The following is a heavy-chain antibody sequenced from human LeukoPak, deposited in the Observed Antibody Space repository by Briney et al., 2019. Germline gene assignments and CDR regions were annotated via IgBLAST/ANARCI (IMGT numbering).Heavy chain of an antibody. CDR2: ISGSGGST. J-gene: IGHJ5*02. Sequence: PGGSLRLSCAASGFTFSSYAMSWVRQAPGKGLEWVSAISGSGGSTYYADSVKGRFTISRDNSKNTLYLQMNSLRAEDTAVYYCAKDPSTYCSSTSCSPGVAPWGQGTLVTVSS. CDR3: AKDPSTYCSSTSCSPGVAP. V-gene: IGHV3-23*01. D-gene: IGHD2-2*01. CDR1: GFTFSSYA.